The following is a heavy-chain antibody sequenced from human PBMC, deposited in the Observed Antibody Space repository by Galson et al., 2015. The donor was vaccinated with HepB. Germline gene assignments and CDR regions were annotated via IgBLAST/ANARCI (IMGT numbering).Heavy chain of an antibody. D-gene: IGHD1-26*01. CDR2: ISGSGSST. J-gene: IGHJ4*02. CDR1: GFTFSSYG. CDR3: AKSTNSGSYYLSDY. Sequence: SLRLSCAASGFTFSSYGMSWVRQAPGKGLEWVSAISGSGSSTFYADSVKGRFTISRDNSKNTLYLQMNSLRADDTAVYYCAKSTNSGSYYLSDYWGQGTLVTVSS. V-gene: IGHV3-23*01.